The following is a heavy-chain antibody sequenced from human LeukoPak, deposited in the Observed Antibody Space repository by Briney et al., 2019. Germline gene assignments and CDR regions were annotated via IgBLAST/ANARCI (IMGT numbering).Heavy chain of an antibody. J-gene: IGHJ2*01. CDR3: ARVAQAGKDGLGYFDL. CDR1: GFTFSSYG. Sequence: GGSLRLSCAASGFTFSSYGMHWVRQAPGKGLEWVAFIRYDGSNKYYADSVKGRFTISRDNAKNSLYLQMNSLRAEDTAVYYCARVAQAGKDGLGYFDLWGRGTLVTVSS. D-gene: IGHD5-24*01. CDR2: IRYDGSNK. V-gene: IGHV3-30*02.